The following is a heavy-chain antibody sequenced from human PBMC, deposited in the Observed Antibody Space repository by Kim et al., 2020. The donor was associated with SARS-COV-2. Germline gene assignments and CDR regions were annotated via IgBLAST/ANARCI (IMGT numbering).Heavy chain of an antibody. D-gene: IGHD1-20*01. V-gene: IGHV5-51*01. J-gene: IGHJ5*02. CDR1: GYSFTSYW. CDR2: IYPGDSDT. CDR3: ARHRSITGILGWFDP. Sequence: GESLKISCKGSGYSFTSYWIGWVRQMPGKGLEWTGIIYPGDSDTRYSPSFQGQVTISADKSISTAYLQWSSLKASDTAMYYCARHRSITGILGWFDPWGQGTLVTVSS.